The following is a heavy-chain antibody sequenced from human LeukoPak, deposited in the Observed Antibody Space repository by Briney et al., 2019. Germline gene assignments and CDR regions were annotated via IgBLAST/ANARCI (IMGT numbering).Heavy chain of an antibody. CDR2: IYYSGST. CDR3: ARGLLWFGESLSDPLQH. CDR1: GGSISSGSYY. J-gene: IGHJ1*01. Sequence: QPSETLSLTCTVSGGSISSGSYYWSWIRQPPGKGLEWIGYIYYSGSTNYNPSLKSRVTISVDTSKNQFSLKLSSVTAADTAVYYCARGLLWFGESLSDPLQHWGQGTLVTVSS. D-gene: IGHD3-10*01. V-gene: IGHV4-61*01.